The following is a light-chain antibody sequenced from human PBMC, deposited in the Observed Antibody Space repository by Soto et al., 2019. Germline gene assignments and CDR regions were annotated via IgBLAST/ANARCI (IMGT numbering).Light chain of an antibody. Sequence: DIQMTQSPSSVSASAGDRVTITCRASQSISRYLNWYQQKPGKAPKLLIYAASNLQSGVPSRFSGSGSETDFTFTIISLQHEDFATYCCQHSYTTPPWTFGQGTKVEIK. CDR2: AAS. CDR3: QHSYTTPPWT. CDR1: QSISRY. V-gene: IGKV1-39*01. J-gene: IGKJ1*01.